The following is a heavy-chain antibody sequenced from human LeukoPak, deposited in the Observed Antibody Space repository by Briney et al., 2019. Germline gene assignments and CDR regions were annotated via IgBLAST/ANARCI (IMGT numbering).Heavy chain of an antibody. J-gene: IGHJ6*02. CDR1: GYTFTSYY. V-gene: IGHV1-46*01. CDR2: INPSGGTT. D-gene: IGHD6-19*01. CDR3: ARVESYSSGWYWHYYYYGMDV. Sequence: GASVKVSCKASGYTFTSYYMHWVRQAPGQGLEWMGLINPSGGTTGYAQKFQGRVTMTRNTSISTAYMELSSLRSEDTAVYYCARVESYSSGWYWHYYYYGMDVWGQGTTVTVSS.